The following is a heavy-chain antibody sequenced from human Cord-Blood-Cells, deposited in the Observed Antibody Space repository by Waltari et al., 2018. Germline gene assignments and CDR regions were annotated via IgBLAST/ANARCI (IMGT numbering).Heavy chain of an antibody. J-gene: IGHJ4*02. CDR1: GGTFSSYA. Sequence: QVQLVQPGAEVKKPGPSVKVSCTASGGTFSSYAISWVRQAPGQGLEWMGRIIPILGIANYAQKFQGRVTITADKSTSTAYMELSSLRSEDTAVYYCARSRLRGSSSWYGYWGQGTLVTVSS. V-gene: IGHV1-69*09. CDR3: ARSRLRGSSSWYGY. CDR2: IIPILGIA. D-gene: IGHD6-13*01.